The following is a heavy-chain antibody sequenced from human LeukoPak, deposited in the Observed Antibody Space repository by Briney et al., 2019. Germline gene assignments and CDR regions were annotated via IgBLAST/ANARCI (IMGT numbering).Heavy chain of an antibody. CDR2: IYPREST. J-gene: IGHJ4*02. CDR1: GGSVSSGSYY. Sequence: PSQTLSLTCTLSGGSVSSGSYYWSWLQQPGGKGPDVIGRIYPRESTINPSRTTHYNPALKTRVTISGDTTKHQPSPQVYSVADEDAAVYFRARGAVTTNFVYWGEGNLFTVSS. D-gene: IGHD1-1*01. CDR3: ARGAVTTNFVY. V-gene: IGHV4-61*02.